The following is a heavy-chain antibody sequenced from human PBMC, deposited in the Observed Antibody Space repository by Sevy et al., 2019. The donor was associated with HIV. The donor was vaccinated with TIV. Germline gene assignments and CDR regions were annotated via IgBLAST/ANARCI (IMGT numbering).Heavy chain of an antibody. D-gene: IGHD3-22*01. Sequence: GGSLRLSCAASGFNFRGYAMSWVRQAPGKGLEWVSGLSGSGGTTYYADSVKGRFTISRDKSKNTLHLQMNSLRAEDTAIYYCVRGRITMIMEGVFEFWGQGALVTVPS. CDR2: LSGSGGTT. J-gene: IGHJ4*02. CDR3: VRGRITMIMEGVFEF. V-gene: IGHV3-23*01. CDR1: GFNFRGYA.